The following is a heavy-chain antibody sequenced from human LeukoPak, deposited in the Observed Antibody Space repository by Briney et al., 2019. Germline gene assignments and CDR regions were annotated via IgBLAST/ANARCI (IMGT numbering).Heavy chain of an antibody. CDR2: INHSGST. J-gene: IGHJ4*02. D-gene: IGHD3-9*01. Sequence: SESLSLTCAVYGGSFSGYYWSWIRQPPGKGLEWIGEINHSGSTNYNPSLKSRVTISVDTSKNQFSLKLSSVTAADTAVYYCARVDDYDILTGYYNWGQGTLVTVSP. CDR1: GGSFSGYY. V-gene: IGHV4-34*01. CDR3: ARVDDYDILTGYYN.